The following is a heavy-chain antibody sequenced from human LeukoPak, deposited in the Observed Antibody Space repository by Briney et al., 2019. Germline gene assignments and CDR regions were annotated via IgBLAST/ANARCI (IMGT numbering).Heavy chain of an antibody. CDR1: GYGFTSYC. CDR2: IYPGDPPT. D-gene: IGHD5-12*01. V-gene: IGHV5-51*01. Sequence: GESLKISCKGSGYGFTSYCIGWVRQMPGKGLEWMGIIYPGDPPTRYSPSFQGQVTISDDKSISTAYLQWSSLKASDTAMYYCARGGGYGRNWFDPWGQGTLVTVSS. J-gene: IGHJ5*02. CDR3: ARGGGYGRNWFDP.